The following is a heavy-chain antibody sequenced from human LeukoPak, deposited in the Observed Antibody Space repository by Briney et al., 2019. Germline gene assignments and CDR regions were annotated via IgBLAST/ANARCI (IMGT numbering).Heavy chain of an antibody. CDR2: IYPGDSDT. Sequence: GESLKISXKGSGYSFTSYWIGWVRQMPGKGQEWTGIIYPGDSDTRYSPSFQGQVTISADKSISTAYLQWSSLKASDTAMYYCAGRQVVPGAISHWYFDLWGRGTLVTVSS. CDR3: AGRQVVPGAISHWYFDL. J-gene: IGHJ2*01. CDR1: GYSFTSYW. D-gene: IGHD2-2*01. V-gene: IGHV5-51*01.